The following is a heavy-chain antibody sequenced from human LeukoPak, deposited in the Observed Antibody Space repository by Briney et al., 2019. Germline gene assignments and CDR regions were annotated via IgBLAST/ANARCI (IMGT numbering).Heavy chain of an antibody. J-gene: IGHJ5*02. V-gene: IGHV4-38-2*01. CDR2: FYHSGST. D-gene: IGHD4-11*01. CDR3: ARHDFYSNYPHNWFDP. Sequence: PSETLSLTCAVSAYSIGSGDYWGWIRQPPGKGLEWIGSFYHSGSTYYNPSLKSRVTISVDTSKNQFSLKLSSVTAADTAVYYCARHDFYSNYPHNWFDPWGQGTLVTVSS. CDR1: AYSIGSGDY.